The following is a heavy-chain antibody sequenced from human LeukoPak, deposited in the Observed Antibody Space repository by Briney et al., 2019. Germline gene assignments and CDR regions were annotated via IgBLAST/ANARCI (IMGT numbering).Heavy chain of an antibody. V-gene: IGHV4-39*01. D-gene: IGHD3-22*01. J-gene: IGHJ4*02. CDR3: ARRDDSSGYHKIFDY. Sequence: SETLSLTCTVSGVSISSGPYFWGWIRQPPGKGLEWIGNIYYGENTYYNPSLKSRVTISTDTSKNQFYLKLSSLTAADTAVYYCARRDDSSGYHKIFDYWGPGTLVTVSS. CDR1: GVSISSGPYF. CDR2: IYYGENT.